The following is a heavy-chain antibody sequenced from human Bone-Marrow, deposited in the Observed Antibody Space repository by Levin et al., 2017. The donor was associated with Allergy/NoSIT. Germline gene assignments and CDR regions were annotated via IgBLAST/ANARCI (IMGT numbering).Heavy chain of an antibody. V-gene: IGHV3-21*01. J-gene: IGHJ4*02. CDR2: ISSSSSYI. CDR1: GFTFSSYS. CDR3: ASEGRITIFGVVIIGPSFDY. D-gene: IGHD3-3*01. Sequence: SCAASGFTFSSYSMNWVRQAPGKGLEWVSSISSSSSYIYYADSVKGRFTISRDNAKNSLYLQMNSLRAEDTAVYYCASEGRITIFGVVIIGPSFDYWGQGTLVTVSS.